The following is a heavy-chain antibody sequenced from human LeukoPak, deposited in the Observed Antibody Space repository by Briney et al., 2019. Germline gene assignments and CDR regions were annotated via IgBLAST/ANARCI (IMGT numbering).Heavy chain of an antibody. D-gene: IGHD2-2*01. Sequence: GSSVKVSCKASGGTFSSYAISWVRQAPGQGLEWMGWISAYNGNTNYAQKLQGRVTMTTDTSTSTAYMELRSLRSDDTAVYYCARGGSTSPWAYYYYMDVWGKGTTVTVSS. CDR3: ARGGSTSPWAYYYYMDV. J-gene: IGHJ6*03. CDR1: GGTFSSYA. V-gene: IGHV1-18*01. CDR2: ISAYNGNT.